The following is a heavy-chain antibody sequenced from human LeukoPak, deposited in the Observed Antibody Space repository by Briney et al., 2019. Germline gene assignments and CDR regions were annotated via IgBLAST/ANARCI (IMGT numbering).Heavy chain of an antibody. J-gene: IGHJ4*02. CDR1: GFTFSSYS. Sequence: PGGSLRLSCAASGFTFSSYSMNWVRQAPGKGLEWVSSISSSSSYIYYADSVKGGFTISRDNAKKSLYLQMHSLRAEDTAVYYCARVLVRGVIIIPIDYWGQGTLVTVSS. CDR3: ARVLVRGVIIIPIDY. V-gene: IGHV3-21*01. D-gene: IGHD3-10*01. CDR2: ISSSSSYI.